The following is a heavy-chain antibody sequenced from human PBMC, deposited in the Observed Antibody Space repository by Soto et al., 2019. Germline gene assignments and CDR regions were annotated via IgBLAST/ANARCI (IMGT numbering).Heavy chain of an antibody. CDR3: ARGAFYYDSGDFYPGAFDF. J-gene: IGHJ3*01. CDR1: GGSISSSSYY. D-gene: IGHD3-22*01. Sequence: SETLSLTCTVSGGSISSSSYYWGWIRQPPGKGLEWIGYIYYSGSTTYNPSLKSRLAISVDTSKNQFSLNLTSVTAADTALYYCARGAFYYDSGDFYPGAFDFWGQGTMVTVS. V-gene: IGHV4-61*05. CDR2: IYYSGST.